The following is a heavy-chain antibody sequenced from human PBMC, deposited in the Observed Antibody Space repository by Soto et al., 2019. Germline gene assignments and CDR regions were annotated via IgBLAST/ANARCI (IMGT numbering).Heavy chain of an antibody. D-gene: IGHD2-2*01. CDR1: GYTFTSYA. CDR3: ARAPIVVVLHVAGWSDL. CDR2: INAGNGNT. V-gene: IGHV1-3*01. Sequence: GASVKVSCKASGYTFTSYAMHWVRQAPGQRLEWMGWINAGNGNTKYSQKFQGRVTITRDTSASTAYMELSSLRSEDTAVYYCARAPIVVVLHVAGWSDLWGQATLVTVSP. J-gene: IGHJ5*02.